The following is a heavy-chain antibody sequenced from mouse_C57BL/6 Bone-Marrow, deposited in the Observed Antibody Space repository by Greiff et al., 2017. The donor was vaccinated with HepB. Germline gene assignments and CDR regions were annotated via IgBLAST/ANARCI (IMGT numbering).Heavy chain of an antibody. V-gene: IGHV1-54*01. Sequence: VQLQQSGAELVRPGTSVKVSCKASGYAFTNYMIEWVKQRPGQGLEWIGVINPGSGGTNYNEKFKGKATRTADKSSSTAYMQLSSLTSEDSAVYFCARGAFYWYFDVWGTGTTVTVSA. CDR2: INPGSGGT. CDR3: ARGAFYWYFDV. CDR1: GYAFTNYM. J-gene: IGHJ1*03.